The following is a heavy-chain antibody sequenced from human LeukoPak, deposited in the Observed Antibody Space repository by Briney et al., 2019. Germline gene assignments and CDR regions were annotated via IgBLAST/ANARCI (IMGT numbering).Heavy chain of an antibody. CDR3: ASTAIFGIIKTLDY. Sequence: SETLSLTCAVYGGSFSGYYWSWIRQPPGKGLEWIGEINHSGSTNYNPSLKSRVTVSVDTSKNQFSLKLSSVTAADTAVYYCASTAIFGIIKTLDYWGQGTLVTVSS. J-gene: IGHJ4*02. CDR2: INHSGST. CDR1: GGSFSGYY. D-gene: IGHD3-3*01. V-gene: IGHV4-34*01.